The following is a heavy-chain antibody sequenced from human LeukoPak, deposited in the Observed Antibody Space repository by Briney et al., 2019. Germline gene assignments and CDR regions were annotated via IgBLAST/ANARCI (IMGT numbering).Heavy chain of an antibody. D-gene: IGHD3-22*01. Sequence: ASVKVSCKASGYTFTSYYMHWVRQAPGQGLEWMGIINPSGGSTSYAQKFQGRVTMTRDTSTSTVYMELSSLRSEDTAVYYCARDADSSGYYLYYFGYWGQGTLVTVSS. CDR1: GYTFTSYY. J-gene: IGHJ4*02. CDR3: ARDADSSGYYLYYFGY. CDR2: INPSGGST. V-gene: IGHV1-46*01.